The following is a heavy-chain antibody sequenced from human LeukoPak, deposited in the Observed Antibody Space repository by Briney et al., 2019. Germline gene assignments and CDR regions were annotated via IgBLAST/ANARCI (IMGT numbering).Heavy chain of an antibody. V-gene: IGHV1-18*01. D-gene: IGHD3-3*01. Sequence: ASVKVSCKASGYTFTSYGISWVRQAPGQGLEWMGWISAYNGNTSYAQKLQGRVTMTTDTSASTAYMELRSLRSDDTAVYYCARDSITIFGVDHYGMDVWGQGTTVTVSS. J-gene: IGHJ6*02. CDR2: ISAYNGNT. CDR3: ARDSITIFGVDHYGMDV. CDR1: GYTFTSYG.